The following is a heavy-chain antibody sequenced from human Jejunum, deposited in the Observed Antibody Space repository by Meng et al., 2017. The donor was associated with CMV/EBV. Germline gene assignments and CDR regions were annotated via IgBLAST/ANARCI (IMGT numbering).Heavy chain of an antibody. V-gene: IGHV3-21*01. J-gene: IGHJ4*02. Sequence: RSYIMHWVRQAPGGGLEWVSFITGDSNVIRYADSVKGRFSISRDNAKNSLYLQMNSLRATDTALYYCARDPDHGHGGSGRCLDSWGQGTLVTVSS. CDR2: ITGDSNVI. CDR3: ARDPDHGHGGSGRCLDS. D-gene: IGHD3-10*01. CDR1: RSYI.